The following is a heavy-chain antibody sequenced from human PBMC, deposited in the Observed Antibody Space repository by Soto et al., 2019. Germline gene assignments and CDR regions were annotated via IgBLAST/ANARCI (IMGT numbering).Heavy chain of an antibody. D-gene: IGHD2-15*01. CDR2: IYPGDSDT. CDR1: GYTFTSYW. V-gene: IGHV5-51*01. Sequence: GESLKISCKGSGYTFTSYWIGWVRQMPGKGLEWMGIIYPGDSDTRYSPSFQGQVTISVDKSINTAYLQWSSLKASDTAMYYCARRGDCSGLSCYKYFQYWGQGTLVTVSS. CDR3: ARRGDCSGLSCYKYFQY. J-gene: IGHJ1*01.